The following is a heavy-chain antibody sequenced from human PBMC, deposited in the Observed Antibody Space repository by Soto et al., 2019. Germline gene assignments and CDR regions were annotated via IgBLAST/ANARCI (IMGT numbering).Heavy chain of an antibody. CDR3: NRGSEYDFWSGYL. CDR1: GGTSTRYA. J-gene: IGHJ4*02. Sequence: QERLVQSGAEVRQPGSSVKVSCKVTGGTSTRYAINWVRQSPGQGLEGMGGIVPMFGTSKYAQKYQGRVTITADTSTNIAYMELRSLRSEDTAVYYCNRGSEYDFWSGYLWGQGTLVSVSS. D-gene: IGHD3-3*01. CDR2: IVPMFGTS. V-gene: IGHV1-69*06.